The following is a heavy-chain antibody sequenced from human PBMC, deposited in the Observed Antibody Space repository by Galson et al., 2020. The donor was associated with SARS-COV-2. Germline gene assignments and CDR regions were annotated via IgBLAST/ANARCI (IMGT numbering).Heavy chain of an antibody. CDR3: AKDPDIVVVVAATKTDDY. CDR1: GFTFSSYS. Sequence: GESLKLSCASSGFTFSSYSMSWVRQAPGKGLEWVSAISGSGCSTYYADSVKGRFTISRDNSKNTLYLQMNSLRAEDTAVYYCAKDPDIVVVVAATKTDDYWGQGTLVTVSS. J-gene: IGHJ4*02. D-gene: IGHD2-15*01. CDR2: ISGSGCST. V-gene: IGHV3-23*01.